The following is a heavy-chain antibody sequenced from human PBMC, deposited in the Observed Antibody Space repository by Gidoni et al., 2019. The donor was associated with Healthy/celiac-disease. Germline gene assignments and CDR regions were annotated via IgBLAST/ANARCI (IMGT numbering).Heavy chain of an antibody. D-gene: IGHD6-13*01. CDR3: ARGGVSVSLHGYSSSWYRYNWFDP. CDR2: IYHSGST. Sequence: QVQLQESGPGLVKPSETLSLTCAVSGYSISSGYYWGWIRQPPGKGLEWIGSIYHSGSTYHNPSLKSRVTISVDTSKNQFSLKLSSVTAADTAVYYCARGGVSVSLHGYSSSWYRYNWFDPWGQGTLVTVSS. V-gene: IGHV4-38-2*01. CDR1: GYSISSGYY. J-gene: IGHJ5*02.